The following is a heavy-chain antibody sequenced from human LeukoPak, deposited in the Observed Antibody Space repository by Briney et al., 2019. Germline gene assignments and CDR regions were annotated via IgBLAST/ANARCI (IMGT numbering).Heavy chain of an antibody. Sequence: GGSLRLSCAASGFTFSSYAMHWVRQAPGKGLEWVAVISYDGSNKYYADSVKGRFTISRDNSKNTLYLQMNSLRAEDTAVYYCARDEEIYDCYFDYWGQGTLVTVSS. CDR1: GFTFSSYA. CDR3: ARDEEIYDCYFDY. CDR2: ISYDGSNK. D-gene: IGHD2-21*02. V-gene: IGHV3-30-3*01. J-gene: IGHJ4*02.